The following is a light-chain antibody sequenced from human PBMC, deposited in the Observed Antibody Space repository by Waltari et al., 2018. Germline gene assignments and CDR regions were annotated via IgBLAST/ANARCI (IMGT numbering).Light chain of an antibody. CDR2: EDD. CDR1: GGSIASNY. Sequence: NFLLTQPHSVSESPGKTVTISCTGSGGSIASNYVQWYRQRPGSAPPTVIYEDDQRPSGVPARFSGSIDSSSNSASLTISGLKTEDEADYYCQSYDTGDLWVFGGGTKLTVL. J-gene: IGLJ3*02. V-gene: IGLV6-57*02. CDR3: QSYDTGDLWV.